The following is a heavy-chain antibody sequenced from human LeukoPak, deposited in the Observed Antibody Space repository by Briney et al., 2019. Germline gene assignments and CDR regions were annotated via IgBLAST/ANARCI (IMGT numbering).Heavy chain of an antibody. D-gene: IGHD4-17*01. Sequence: PSETLSLTCAVSGGSISSGGYSWSWIRQPPGKGLEWIGYIYHSGSTYYNPSLKSRVTISVDKSKNQFSLKLSSVIAADTAVYYCARDTSTVTMWRAFDIWGQGTMVTVSS. V-gene: IGHV4-30-2*01. J-gene: IGHJ3*02. CDR3: ARDTSTVTMWRAFDI. CDR2: IYHSGST. CDR1: GGSISSGGYS.